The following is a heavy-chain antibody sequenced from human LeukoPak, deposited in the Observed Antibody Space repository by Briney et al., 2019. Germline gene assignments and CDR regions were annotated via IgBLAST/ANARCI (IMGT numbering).Heavy chain of an antibody. CDR1: GFTFSSYS. Sequence: GGSLRLSCAASGFTFSSYSMNWVRQAPGKGLEWVAFIRYDASSKYYADSVKGRFTVSRDNSKNTLYLQLNTLRPEDTAVYFCARDGNYRVADDIWGQGTMVTVSS. D-gene: IGHD3-10*01. J-gene: IGHJ3*02. CDR2: IRYDASSK. CDR3: ARDGNYRVADDI. V-gene: IGHV3-30*02.